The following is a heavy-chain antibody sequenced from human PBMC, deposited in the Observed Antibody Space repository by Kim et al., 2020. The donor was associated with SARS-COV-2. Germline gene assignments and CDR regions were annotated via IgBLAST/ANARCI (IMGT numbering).Heavy chain of an antibody. CDR3: AKDHQWAFDY. Sequence: GSTVYADYVKSRCSTSRKNSKHALYPQMNNLRAEDTAVYYCAKDHQWAFDYWGQGSLVTVSS. CDR2: GST. V-gene: IGHV3-23*01. D-gene: IGHD2-8*01. J-gene: IGHJ4*02.